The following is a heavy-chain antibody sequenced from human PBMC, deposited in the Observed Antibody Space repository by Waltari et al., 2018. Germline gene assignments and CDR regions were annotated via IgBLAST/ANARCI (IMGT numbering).Heavy chain of an antibody. V-gene: IGHV3-7*01. CDR2: INYDGSQK. Sequence: EVQLVESGGGLVQPGGALRLSCGASGFTFSRYWMSWVRQTPGKGLQWEANINYDGSQKYYVDSGKGRVTISRDNARNSVYLQMNSLRVEDTAVYYCAKSRGFEYWGQGALITVSS. CDR3: AKSRGFEY. CDR1: GFTFSRYW. J-gene: IGHJ4*02. D-gene: IGHD2-2*01.